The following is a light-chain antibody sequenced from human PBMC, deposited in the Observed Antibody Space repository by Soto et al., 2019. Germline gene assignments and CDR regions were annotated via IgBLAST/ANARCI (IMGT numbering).Light chain of an antibody. J-gene: IGKJ2*01. Sequence: DLQMTQSPSTLSASLGDRVTITCRASQSISTWLAWYQQKPGKAPKLLIYDASSLQSGVPSRFSGHGSGTDFTLTISSLQPDDFATYYCQQYNSYTTFGQGTKV. CDR1: QSISTW. V-gene: IGKV1-5*01. CDR3: QQYNSYTT. CDR2: DAS.